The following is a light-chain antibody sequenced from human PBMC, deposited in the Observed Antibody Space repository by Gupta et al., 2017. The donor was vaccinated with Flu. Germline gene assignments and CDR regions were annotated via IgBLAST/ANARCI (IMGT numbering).Light chain of an antibody. CDR1: NIGRKA. V-gene: IGLV3-21*02. CDR2: DAS. Sequence: SYVLTQSPSVSGAPGQAARITCGGNNIGRKAVHWYQQKPAQAPVLVVYDASARPSGTPERFSGSNSGNTATLTISRIEAGDEADYYCQVWDTTSDHYVFGIGTKVTVL. J-gene: IGLJ1*01. CDR3: QVWDTTSDHYV.